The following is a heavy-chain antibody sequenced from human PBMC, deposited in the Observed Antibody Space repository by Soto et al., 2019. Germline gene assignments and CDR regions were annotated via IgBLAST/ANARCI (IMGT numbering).Heavy chain of an antibody. J-gene: IGHJ4*02. CDR3: ARDFWDSGSYIDF. D-gene: IGHD1-26*01. V-gene: IGHV3-7*03. CDR2: INKEGSEN. CDR1: GFTFSSFW. Sequence: GGSLRLSCAVSGFTFSSFWMSWVRQAPGKGLEWVATINKEGSENYYVDSVKGRFTISRDNAKNSLYLQMNSLRAEDTAVYYCARDFWDSGSYIDFWGQGTLVTVSS.